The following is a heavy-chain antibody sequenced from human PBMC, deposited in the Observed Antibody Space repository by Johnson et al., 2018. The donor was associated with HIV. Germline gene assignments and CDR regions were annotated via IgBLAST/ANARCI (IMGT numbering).Heavy chain of an antibody. CDR3: ARERDTDMAGDAFDI. CDR2: IYSGGSST. Sequence: EVQLVESGGGLIQPGGSLRLSCAVSGFTVSSDYMSWVRQAPGKGLEWVSVIYSGGSSTRYADSVQGRFTISRDNAKNTLYLQMNSLRAEDTAVYYCARERDTDMAGDAFDIWGQGTMVTVSS. CDR1: GFTVSSDY. V-gene: IGHV3-53*01. J-gene: IGHJ3*02. D-gene: IGHD5-18*01.